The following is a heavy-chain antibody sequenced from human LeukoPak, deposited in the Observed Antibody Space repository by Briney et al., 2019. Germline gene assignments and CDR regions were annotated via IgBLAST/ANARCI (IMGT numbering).Heavy chain of an antibody. CDR2: INHSGST. Sequence: SETLSLTCAVYGGSFSGYYWSWIRQPPGKGLEWIGEINHSGSTNYNPSLKSRVTISVDTSKNQFSLKLSSVTAADTAVYYCARHPYGDYVFDYWGQGTLVTVSS. V-gene: IGHV4-34*01. CDR1: GGSFSGYY. D-gene: IGHD4-17*01. J-gene: IGHJ4*02. CDR3: ARHPYGDYVFDY.